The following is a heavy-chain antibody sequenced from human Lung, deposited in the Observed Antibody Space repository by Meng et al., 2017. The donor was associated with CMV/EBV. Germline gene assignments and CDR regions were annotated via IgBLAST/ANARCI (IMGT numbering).Heavy chain of an antibody. CDR2: IYSGGGST. Sequence: GESLKISCEASGFTFSSYAMSWVRQAPGKGLEWVSVIYSGGGSTYYADSVKGRFAISRDNSKNTLNLQMNSLRAEDTAIYYCAKASLSYYSDSSAYYFVDFWGQGTLVTVSS. CDR3: AKASLSYYSDSSAYYFVDF. CDR1: GFTFSSYA. V-gene: IGHV3-23*03. J-gene: IGHJ4*02. D-gene: IGHD3-22*01.